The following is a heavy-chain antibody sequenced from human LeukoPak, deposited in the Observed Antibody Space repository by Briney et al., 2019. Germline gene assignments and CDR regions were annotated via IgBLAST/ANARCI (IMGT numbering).Heavy chain of an antibody. J-gene: IGHJ4*02. D-gene: IGHD3-9*01. CDR1: GFTFHDYA. V-gene: IGHV3-9*01. CDR3: ANSPNYDILTGYLDY. Sequence: GRSLRLSCAASGFTFHDYAMHWVRQAPGKGLEWVSGISWNSGSIGYADFVKGRFTISRDHAKNSLYLQMNSLRAEDTALYYCANSPNYDILTGYLDYWGQGTLVTVSS. CDR2: ISWNSGSI.